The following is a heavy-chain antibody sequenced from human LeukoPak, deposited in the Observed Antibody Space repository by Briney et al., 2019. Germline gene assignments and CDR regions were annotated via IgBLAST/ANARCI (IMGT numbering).Heavy chain of an antibody. CDR1: GFTFSSYG. Sequence: GGSLRLSCAASGFTFSSYGMHWVRQAPGKGLEWVAVISYDGSNKYYADSVKGRFTISRDNSKNTLYLQMNSLRAEDTAVYYCAKTDTIFGVVGYVDVWGKGTTVTVSS. CDR3: AKTDTIFGVVGYVDV. CDR2: ISYDGSNK. J-gene: IGHJ6*03. V-gene: IGHV3-30*18. D-gene: IGHD3-3*01.